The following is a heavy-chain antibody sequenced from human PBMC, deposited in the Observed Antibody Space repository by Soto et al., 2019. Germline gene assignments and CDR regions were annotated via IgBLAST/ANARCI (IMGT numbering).Heavy chain of an antibody. J-gene: IGHJ4*02. CDR3: AKVVAGTSCFDY. CDR1: GFAFSSYA. Sequence: GGSLRLSCAASGFAFSSYAMSWVRQAPGKGLEWVSAISGSGGSTYYADSVKGRFTISRDNSKNTLYLQMNSLRAEDTAVYYCAKVVAGTSCFDYWGQGTLVTVSS. V-gene: IGHV3-23*01. CDR2: ISGSGGST. D-gene: IGHD6-19*01.